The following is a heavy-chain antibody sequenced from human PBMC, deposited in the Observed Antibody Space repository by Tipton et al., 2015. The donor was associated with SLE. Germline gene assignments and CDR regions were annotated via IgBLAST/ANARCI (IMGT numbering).Heavy chain of an antibody. D-gene: IGHD6-25*01. J-gene: IGHJ4*02. CDR2: IDSQGSVT. CDR1: GFPFTSVW. CDR3: ASLAAPSDY. V-gene: IGHV3-74*01. Sequence: SLRLSCAASGFPFTSVWMHWVRQPPGKGLVWISEIDSQGSVTNYADSVEGRFSIFRDNAKNTLFLEMNNLRVDDTAFYYCASLAAPSDYWGPGTLGTVSS.